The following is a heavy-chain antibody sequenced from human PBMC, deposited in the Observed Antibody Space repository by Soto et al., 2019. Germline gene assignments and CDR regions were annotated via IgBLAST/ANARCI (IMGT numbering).Heavy chain of an antibody. V-gene: IGHV4-59*01. J-gene: IGHJ5*02. Sequence: SETLSLTCTFSCGSISSYYWSWIRQPPGKGLEWIGYIYYSGSTNYNPSLKSRVTISVDTSKDQFSLKLSSVTAAVTAVYYCARARGAAGTLNWFDPWGQGTLVTVSS. CDR2: IYYSGST. CDR3: ARARGAAGTLNWFDP. CDR1: CGSISSYY. D-gene: IGHD6-13*01.